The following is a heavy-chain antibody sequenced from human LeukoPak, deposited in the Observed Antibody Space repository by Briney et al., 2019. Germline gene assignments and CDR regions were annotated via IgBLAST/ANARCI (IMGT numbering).Heavy chain of an antibody. V-gene: IGHV1-8*01. J-gene: IGHJ3*02. D-gene: IGHD2-15*01. CDR3: ARDPSYCSGGGCYFGAFDI. CDR2: MNPNSGNT. Sequence: ASVKVSCKASGYTFTSYDINWVRQATGQGLEWMGWMNPNSGNTGYAQKFQGRVTMTTDTSTSTAYMELRSLRSDDTAAYYCARDPSYCSGGGCYFGAFDIWGQGTMVTVSS. CDR1: GYTFTSYD.